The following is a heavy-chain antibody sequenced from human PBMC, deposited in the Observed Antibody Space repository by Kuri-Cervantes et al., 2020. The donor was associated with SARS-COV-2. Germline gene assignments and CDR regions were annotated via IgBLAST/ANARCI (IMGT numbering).Heavy chain of an antibody. CDR3: ARGPGLRFLEWEDPFDY. V-gene: IGHV1-69*02. CDR2: IIPILGIA. D-gene: IGHD3-3*01. CDR1: GGTFSSYT. J-gene: IGHJ4*02. Sequence: SVKVSCKASGGTFSSYTISWVRQAPGQGLEWMGRIIPILGIANYAQKFQGRVTITADKSTSTAYMELSSLRSEDTAVYYCARGPGLRFLEWEDPFDYWGQGTLVTVSS.